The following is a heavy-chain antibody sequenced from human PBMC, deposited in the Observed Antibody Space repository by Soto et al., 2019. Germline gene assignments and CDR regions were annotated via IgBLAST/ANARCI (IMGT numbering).Heavy chain of an antibody. J-gene: IGHJ6*02. CDR3: ARDPNIVATITAIYYYYGMDV. CDR1: GCTFSSYW. D-gene: IGHD5-12*01. CDR2: IKQDGSEK. Sequence: GGSLRLSCAASGCTFSSYWMSWVRQAPGKGLEWVANIKQDGSEKYYVDSVKGRFTISRDNAKNSLYLQMNSLRAEDTAVYYCARDPNIVATITAIYYYYGMDVWGQGTTVTVSS. V-gene: IGHV3-7*01.